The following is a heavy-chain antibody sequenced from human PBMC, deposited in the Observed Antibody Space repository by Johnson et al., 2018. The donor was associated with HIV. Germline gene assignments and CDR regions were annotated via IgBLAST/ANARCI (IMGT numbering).Heavy chain of an antibody. J-gene: IGHJ3*02. CDR3: AKERAYIRTFDI. V-gene: IGHV3-20*04. D-gene: IGHD5-18*01. CDR1: GFTFDDYG. Sequence: VQLVESGGGLVQPGRSLRLSCAASGFTFDDYGMSWVRQAPGKGLEWVSGINWNGGSTGYADSVKGRFTISRDNAKNSLYLQMNSLRAEDTALYYCAKERAYIRTFDIWGQGTLVTVSS. CDR2: INWNGGST.